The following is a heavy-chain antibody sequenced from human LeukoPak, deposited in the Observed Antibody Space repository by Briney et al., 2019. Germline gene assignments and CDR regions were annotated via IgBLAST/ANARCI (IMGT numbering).Heavy chain of an antibody. J-gene: IGHJ4*02. D-gene: IGHD4-11*01. CDR3: AKTTIVTTDDYFDF. CDR1: GGTFSSYA. CDR2: IIPLFGRR. Sequence: SVKVSCKASGGTFSSYAINWVRQAPGQGLEWMGGIIPLFGRRNFAQKFQGRVTFTADESTSTAYMELSRLGSGDTAVYYCAKTTIVTTDDYFDFWGQGTLVTVSS. V-gene: IGHV1-69*01.